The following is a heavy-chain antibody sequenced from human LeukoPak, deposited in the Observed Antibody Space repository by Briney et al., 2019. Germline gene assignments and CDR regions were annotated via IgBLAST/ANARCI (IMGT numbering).Heavy chain of an antibody. CDR1: GFTFSIYA. J-gene: IGHJ4*02. V-gene: IGHV3-64*04. CDR3: AKDSGYSDGWYSD. CDR2: INNNGGTT. D-gene: IGHD6-19*01. Sequence: PGGSLRLSCSASGFTFSIYAMHWVRRAPGKGLEYLSGINNNGGTTNYADSVKGRFTISRDNSKSTLCLQMNSLRAEDTAIYYCAKDSGYSDGWYSDWGQGTLVTVSS.